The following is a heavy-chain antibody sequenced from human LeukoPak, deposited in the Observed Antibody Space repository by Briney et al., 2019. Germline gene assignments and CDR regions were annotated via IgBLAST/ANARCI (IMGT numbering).Heavy chain of an antibody. J-gene: IGHJ4*02. CDR1: GGSISSGGYY. CDR2: IYYSGST. D-gene: IGHD4-11*01. CDR3: ARGHYKEYFDY. V-gene: IGHV4-61*08. Sequence: SETLSLTCTVSGGSISSGGYYWSWIRQHPGKGLEWIGYIYYSGSTNYKPSLKSRVTISVDTSKNQFSLKLSSVTAADTAVYYCARGHYKEYFDYWGQGTLVTVSS.